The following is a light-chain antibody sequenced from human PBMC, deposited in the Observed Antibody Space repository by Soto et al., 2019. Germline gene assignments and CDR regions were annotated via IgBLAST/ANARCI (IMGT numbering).Light chain of an antibody. Sequence: DIQMAQSPSTLSASVGDGVTITCRASQRISTWLAWYQQKPGKAPKLLISDASSLETGVPSRFSGSGSGTDFTLTISSLQPEDFATYYCQQLHDYPITFGQGTRLEIK. J-gene: IGKJ5*01. CDR1: QRISTW. V-gene: IGKV1-5*01. CDR2: DAS. CDR3: QQLHDYPIT.